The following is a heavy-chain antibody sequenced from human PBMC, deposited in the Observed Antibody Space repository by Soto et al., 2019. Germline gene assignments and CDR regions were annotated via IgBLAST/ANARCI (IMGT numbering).Heavy chain of an antibody. CDR2: ISDGGDLT. J-gene: IGHJ3*02. CDR3: ARRVIGSSRSFDI. D-gene: IGHD3-10*01. V-gene: IGHV3-23*01. Sequence: GCLSLYGATSGLAFNNHPMNWGRQAPEKGLEWVAGISDGGDLTYNADSVRGRFTISRDNSRNTLYLQMNSLRAEDTAVYYCARRVIGSSRSFDIWGQGTMVPVSS. CDR1: GLAFNNHP.